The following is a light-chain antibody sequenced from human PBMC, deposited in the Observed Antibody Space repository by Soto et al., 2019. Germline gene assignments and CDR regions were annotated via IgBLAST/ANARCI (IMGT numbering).Light chain of an antibody. J-gene: IGKJ5*01. Sequence: EIVLTQSPATLPLSPGERATLSCRASQTVSSYLLWYQQKPGQAPRLLIYDASNRASGTPARFSGSGSETDFTLTISSLEPEDIAVYYCQHRMNWPLTFGQ. CDR3: QHRMNWPLT. CDR2: DAS. CDR1: QTVSSY. V-gene: IGKV3-11*01.